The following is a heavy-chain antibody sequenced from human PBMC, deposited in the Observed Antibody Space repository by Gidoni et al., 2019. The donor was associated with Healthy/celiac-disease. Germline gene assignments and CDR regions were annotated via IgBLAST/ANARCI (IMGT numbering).Heavy chain of an antibody. J-gene: IGHJ4*02. CDR3: ARVAVAGTPFDY. CDR1: CGSISSSSYY. V-gene: IGHV4-39*01. D-gene: IGHD6-19*01. Sequence: QLQLQESGPGLVKHSETLSLPCTVSCGSISSSSYYWGWIRQPPGKGLEWIGSIYYSGSTYYNPSLKSRVTISVDTSKNQFSLKLSSVTAADTAVYYCARVAVAGTPFDYWGQGTLVTVSS. CDR2: IYYSGST.